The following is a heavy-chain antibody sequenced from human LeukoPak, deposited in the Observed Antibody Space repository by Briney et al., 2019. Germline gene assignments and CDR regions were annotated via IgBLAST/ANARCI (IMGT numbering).Heavy chain of an antibody. Sequence: ASVKVSCKASGYTFTSYDINWVRQATGQGLEWMGWMNPNSGNTGYAQKFQGRVTMTRNTSISTAYMELSSLRSEDTAVYYCARDSYGSGSSQYWGQGTLVTVSS. V-gene: IGHV1-8*01. D-gene: IGHD3-10*01. CDR2: MNPNSGNT. J-gene: IGHJ4*02. CDR1: GYTFTSYD. CDR3: ARDSYGSGSSQY.